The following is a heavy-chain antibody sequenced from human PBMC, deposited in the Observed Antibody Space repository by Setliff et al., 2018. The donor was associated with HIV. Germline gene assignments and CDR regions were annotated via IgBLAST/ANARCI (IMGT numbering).Heavy chain of an antibody. CDR3: AREIGDYYDSSGYYPPTDYYYGMDV. Sequence: ASVKVSCKASGYTFTSYDISWVRQAPGQGLEWMGWISAYNGNTNYAQKLQGRVTMTTDTSTSTAYMELRSLRSDDTAVYYCAREIGDYYDSSGYYPPTDYYYGMDVWGQGTTVTVSS. V-gene: IGHV1-18*01. CDR2: ISAYNGNT. D-gene: IGHD3-22*01. CDR1: GYTFTSYD. J-gene: IGHJ6*02.